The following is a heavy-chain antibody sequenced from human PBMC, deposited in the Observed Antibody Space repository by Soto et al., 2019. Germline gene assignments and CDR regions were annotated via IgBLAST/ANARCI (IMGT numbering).Heavy chain of an antibody. CDR3: MRDGTYNWV. CDR1: GFVVGDNY. D-gene: IGHD1-1*01. V-gene: IGHV3-66*01. CDR2: IYSNGAT. Sequence: QLVTSGGTLVQPGGSLRLSCAASGFVVGDNYLRWFRQAPGKGLEWVSLIYSNGATFYADSVKGRFTISRDNSKNTVYLQMTSLRAEDTAVYYCMRDGTYNWVGGRGTVVTVSS. J-gene: IGHJ4*02.